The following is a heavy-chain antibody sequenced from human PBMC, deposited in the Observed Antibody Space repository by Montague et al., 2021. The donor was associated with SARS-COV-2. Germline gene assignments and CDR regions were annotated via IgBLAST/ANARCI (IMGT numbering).Heavy chain of an antibody. J-gene: IGHJ6*02. CDR2: LYYSGST. CDR1: DDSMGGYY. CDR3: ARDSGRGSRTTCYRPYYDGLAV. D-gene: IGHD3-16*02. V-gene: IGHV4-59*01. Sequence: SETLSLTCNVSDDSMGGYYWSWIRQSPGKGLEWIGYLYYSGSTSINPSLRRRVTISADTSKNQISLKMTSVTTADTAASYCARDSGRGSRTTCYRPYYDGLAVWGQGTTVTVSS.